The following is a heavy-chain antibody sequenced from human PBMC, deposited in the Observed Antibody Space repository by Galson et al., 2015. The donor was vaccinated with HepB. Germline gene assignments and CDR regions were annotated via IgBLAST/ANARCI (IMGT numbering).Heavy chain of an antibody. Sequence: SLRLAGAASGCTVSDYYMRWIRQAPGKGLEGVSYFSRSSSYTNYADSVKGRFTISRDNAKNSLYLQMNSLRAEDTAVYYCARSGYSYGIDYWGQGTLVTVSS. V-gene: IGHV3-11*06. CDR3: ARSGYSYGIDY. J-gene: IGHJ4*02. D-gene: IGHD5-18*01. CDR2: FSRSSSYT. CDR1: GCTVSDYY.